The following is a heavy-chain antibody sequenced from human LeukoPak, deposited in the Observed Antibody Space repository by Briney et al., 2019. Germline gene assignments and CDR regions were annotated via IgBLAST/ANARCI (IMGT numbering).Heavy chain of an antibody. CDR2: IYYSGST. J-gene: IGHJ4*02. CDR3: ATVPKGEGATEGY. Sequence: SETLSLTCAVYGVSISSYYWSWIRQPPGKGLEWVGYIYYSGSTNYNPSLKSRVTISVDTSKNQFSLKLSSVTAEDTAVYYCATVPKGEGATEGYWGQGTLVTVSS. D-gene: IGHD1-26*01. CDR1: GVSISSYY. V-gene: IGHV4-59*01.